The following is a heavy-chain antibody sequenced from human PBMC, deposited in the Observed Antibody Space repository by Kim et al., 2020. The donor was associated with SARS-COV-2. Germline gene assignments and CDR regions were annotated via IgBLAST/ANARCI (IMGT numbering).Heavy chain of an antibody. CDR3: ARERYSGRYYSDY. CDR2: INPNGGAT. D-gene: IGHD1-26*01. CDR1: GYTFTDYL. Sequence: ASVKVSCKASGYTFTDYLLHWVRQAPGQGLEWMGWINPNGGATNYAQKFQGRVTMSRDMSISTAYVELSRLISDDTAMYYCARERYSGRYYSDYWGQGTLVTVSS. J-gene: IGHJ4*02. V-gene: IGHV1-2*02.